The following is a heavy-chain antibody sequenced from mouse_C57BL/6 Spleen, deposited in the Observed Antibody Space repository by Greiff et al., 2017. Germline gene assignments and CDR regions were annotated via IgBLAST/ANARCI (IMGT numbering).Heavy chain of an antibody. Sequence: VQLQQSGPELVKPGDSVKISCKASGYSFTGYFMNWVMQSHGKSLEWIGRINPYNGDTFYNQKFKGKATLTVDKSSSTAHMELRSLTSEDSAVYYCARSYGSSYWYFDGWGTWTTVTFSS. CDR3: ARSYGSSYWYFDG. CDR2: INPYNGDT. J-gene: IGHJ1*03. D-gene: IGHD1-1*01. CDR1: GYSFTGYF. V-gene: IGHV1-20*01.